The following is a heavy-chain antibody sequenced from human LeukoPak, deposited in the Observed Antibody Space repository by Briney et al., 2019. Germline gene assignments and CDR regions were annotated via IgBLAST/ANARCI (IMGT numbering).Heavy chain of an antibody. CDR2: INHSGSS. CDR1: RGSFSVYY. D-gene: IGHD4-17*01. Sequence: SETLSLTCAVYRGSFSVYYWSWSRQPPGKGLEWIGEINHSGSSNYNPSLKSRVTISVDTSKNQFSLKLSSVTAADTAVYYCARGEGGDYYFQHWGQGTLVTVSS. J-gene: IGHJ1*01. V-gene: IGHV4-34*01. CDR3: ARGEGGDYYFQH.